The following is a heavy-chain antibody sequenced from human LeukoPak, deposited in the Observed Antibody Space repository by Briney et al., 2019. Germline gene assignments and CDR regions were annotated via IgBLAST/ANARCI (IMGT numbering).Heavy chain of an antibody. V-gene: IGHV4-38-2*01. Sequence: SETLSLTCAVSDYLINNGYYWGWIRQPPGKGLEWIGSIYHTGDTYYNPSLKSRVTISASTSRNQFSLRLNSVTAADTAVYYCARHLGYCSDGSCYSTYFDYWGQGAPVTVSS. CDR1: DYLINNGYY. D-gene: IGHD2-15*01. J-gene: IGHJ4*02. CDR2: IYHTGDT. CDR3: ARHLGYCSDGSCYSTYFDY.